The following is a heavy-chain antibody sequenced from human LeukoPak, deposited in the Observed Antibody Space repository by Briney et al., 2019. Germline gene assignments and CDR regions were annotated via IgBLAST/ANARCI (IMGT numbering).Heavy chain of an antibody. Sequence: GGSLRLSCAASGFTFSDYYMSWIRQAPGKGLEWVSYISSGSTIYYADSVKGRFTISRDNAKNSLYLQMNSLRAEDTAVYYCARDKNEYSSGWYDYWGQGTLVTVSS. V-gene: IGHV3-11*01. CDR3: ARDKNEYSSGWYDY. CDR2: ISSGSTI. CDR1: GFTFSDYY. D-gene: IGHD6-19*01. J-gene: IGHJ4*02.